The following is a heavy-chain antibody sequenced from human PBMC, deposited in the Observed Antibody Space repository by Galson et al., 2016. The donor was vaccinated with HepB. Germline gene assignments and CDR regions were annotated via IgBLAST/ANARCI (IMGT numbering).Heavy chain of an antibody. CDR3: ARLVMLHSRGSDFVYGMDV. CDR1: GYSFTGYW. CDR2: THPGDSHT. J-gene: IGHJ6*04. V-gene: IGHV5-51*01. Sequence: QSGAEVKKPGESLKISCEGSGYSFTGYWIGWVRQMPGNGLEWMGITHPGDSHTRYSPSFQGQVSISADESNSTSSLQWGSLKASDTATYYCARLVMLHSRGSDFVYGMDVWGTATTVTVSA. D-gene: IGHD1-26*01.